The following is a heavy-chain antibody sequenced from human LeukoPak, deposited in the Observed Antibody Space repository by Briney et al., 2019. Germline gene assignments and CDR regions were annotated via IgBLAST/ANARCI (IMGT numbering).Heavy chain of an antibody. J-gene: IGHJ4*02. CDR1: GYTFTSYG. D-gene: IGHD1-1*01. V-gene: IGHV1-18*01. CDR3: ARDPATYNWNDVDYFDY. CDR2: ISAYNGNT. Sequence: ASVKVSFKASGYTFTSYGISWVRQAPGQGLEWVGWISAYNGNTNYAQKLQGRVTMTTDTSTSTAYMELRSLRSDDTAVYYCARDPATYNWNDVDYFDYWGQGTLVTVSS.